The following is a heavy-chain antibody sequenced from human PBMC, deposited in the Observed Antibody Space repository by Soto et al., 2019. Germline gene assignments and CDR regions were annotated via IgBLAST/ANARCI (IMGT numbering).Heavy chain of an antibody. V-gene: IGHV1-18*01. D-gene: IGHD2-15*01. CDR3: ARDCSGGSCDYYCYYGMDV. CDR1: GYTFTSYG. Sequence: ASVKVSCKASGYTFTSYGISWVRQAPGQGLEWMGWISAYNGNTNYAQKLQGRVTMTTDTSTSTAYMELRSLRSDDTAVYYCARDCSGGSCDYYCYYGMDVWGQGTTVTVSS. J-gene: IGHJ6*02. CDR2: ISAYNGNT.